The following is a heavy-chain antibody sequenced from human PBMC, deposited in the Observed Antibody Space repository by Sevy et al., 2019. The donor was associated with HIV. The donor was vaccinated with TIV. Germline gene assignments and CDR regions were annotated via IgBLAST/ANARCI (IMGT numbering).Heavy chain of an antibody. CDR2: IKQDGSEK. Sequence: GGSLRLSCAASGFTFSSYWMSWVRQAPGKGLEWVANIKQDGSEKYYVNSVKGRFIISRDNAKNSLYLQMNSLRAEDTAVYYCARLSRVGYCSSTSCAIYRPRDYYFGMDVWGQGTTVTVSS. V-gene: IGHV3-7*01. D-gene: IGHD2-2*01. J-gene: IGHJ6*02. CDR3: ARLSRVGYCSSTSCAIYRPRDYYFGMDV. CDR1: GFTFSSYW.